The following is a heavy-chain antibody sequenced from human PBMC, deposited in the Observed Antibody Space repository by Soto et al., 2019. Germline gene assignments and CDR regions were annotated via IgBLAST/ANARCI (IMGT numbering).Heavy chain of an antibody. V-gene: IGHV4-39*01. Sequence: SETLSLTCTVSGGSISSGGYYWSWIRQHPGKGLEWIGSIYYSGSTYYNPSLKSRVTISVDTSKNQFSLKLSSVTAADTAIYYCARLGGYCDRTGCYGYYALDVWGHGTTVTVSS. J-gene: IGHJ6*02. D-gene: IGHD2-15*01. CDR1: GGSISSGGYY. CDR2: IYYSGST. CDR3: ARLGGYCDRTGCYGYYALDV.